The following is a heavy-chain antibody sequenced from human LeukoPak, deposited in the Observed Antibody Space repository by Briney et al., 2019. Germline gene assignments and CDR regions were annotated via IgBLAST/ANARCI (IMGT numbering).Heavy chain of an antibody. CDR1: GGSISNYC. CDR2: IYASGST. CDR3: ARTSARGAQFDY. J-gene: IGHJ4*02. D-gene: IGHD3-10*01. Sequence: SEILSLTCTVSGGSISNYCWSWIRQPAGMVLEWIGRIYASGSTNYNPSLKSRVTMSVDTSDNQFSLNLSSVTAADTAVYYCARTSARGAQFDYWGQGTLVTVSS. V-gene: IGHV4-4*07.